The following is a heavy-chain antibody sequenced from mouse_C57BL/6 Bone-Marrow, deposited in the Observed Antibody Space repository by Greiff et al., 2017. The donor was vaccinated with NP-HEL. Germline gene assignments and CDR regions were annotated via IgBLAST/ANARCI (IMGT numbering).Heavy chain of an antibody. Sequence: VKVVESGAELARPGASVKLSCKASGYTFTSYGISWVKQRTGQGLEWIGEIYPRSGNTYYNEKFKGKATLTADKSSSTAYMELRSLTSEDSAVYFCARPLYYYGLDYWGQGTTLTVSS. D-gene: IGHD1-1*01. CDR3: ARPLYYYGLDY. CDR1: GYTFTSYG. J-gene: IGHJ2*01. CDR2: IYPRSGNT. V-gene: IGHV1-81*01.